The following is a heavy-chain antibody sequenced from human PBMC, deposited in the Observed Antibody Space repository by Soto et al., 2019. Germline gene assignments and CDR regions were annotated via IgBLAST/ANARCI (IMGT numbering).Heavy chain of an antibody. CDR2: IYYTGLS. V-gene: IGHV4-59*01. J-gene: IGHJ4*02. CDR3: ASHSSHWPFFDF. CDR1: GGSISSYY. Sequence: SETLSLTCSVSGGSISSYYWSWIRQPPGKGLEWIGYIYYTGLSNSNPSLNSRVTMSVDTSKNQFSLKLSSVTAADTAVYYCASHSSHWPFFDFWGQGTLVTVSS. D-gene: IGHD6-13*01.